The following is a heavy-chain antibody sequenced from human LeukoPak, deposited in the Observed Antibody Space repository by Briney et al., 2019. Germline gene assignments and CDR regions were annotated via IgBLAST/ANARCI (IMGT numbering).Heavy chain of an antibody. CDR3: ARGRVPNWFDP. CDR1: DDSISSYY. D-gene: IGHD3-10*01. V-gene: IGHV4-4*07. Sequence: PSETLSLTCSVSDDSISSYYWSWIRQPAGKGLEWIGRIHDTGSTNYNPSLKSRVTMSADTSKNQFSLRLSSVTAADTAVYYCARGRVPNWFDPWGQGTLVTVSS. CDR2: IHDTGST. J-gene: IGHJ5*02.